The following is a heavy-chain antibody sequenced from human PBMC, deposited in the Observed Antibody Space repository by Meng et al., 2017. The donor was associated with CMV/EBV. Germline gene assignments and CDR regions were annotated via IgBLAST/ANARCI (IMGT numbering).Heavy chain of an antibody. D-gene: IGHD3-10*01. Sequence: KGSGYSFNSYGIGWVRQMPGKGLEWMGIIYPGDSDTRYSPSCQGQVTISADKSISTAYLQWSSLKASDTAMYYCARRYGSGSYWFDPWGQGTLVTVSS. V-gene: IGHV5-51*01. CDR2: IYPGDSDT. CDR1: GYSFNSYG. CDR3: ARRYGSGSYWFDP. J-gene: IGHJ5*02.